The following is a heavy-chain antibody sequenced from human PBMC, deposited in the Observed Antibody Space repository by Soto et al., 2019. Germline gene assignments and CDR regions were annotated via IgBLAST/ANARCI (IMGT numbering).Heavy chain of an antibody. V-gene: IGHV1-46*01. Sequence: QVQLVQSGAEVKKPGASVKVSCKASGYTFTSYYMHWVRQAPGQGLQWMGIINPSGGSTSYAQKFKGRVNMTRDTSTSPGYMELSSLRSEDTAVYYWARTGGYPYYYYGMDVWGQGTTVTVSS. CDR1: GYTFTSYY. D-gene: IGHD1-26*01. J-gene: IGHJ6*02. CDR2: INPSGGST. CDR3: ARTGGYPYYYYGMDV.